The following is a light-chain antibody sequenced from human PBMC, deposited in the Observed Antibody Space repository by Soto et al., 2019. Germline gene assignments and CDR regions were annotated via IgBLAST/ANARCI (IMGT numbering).Light chain of an antibody. Sequence: SYELTQPPSVSVAPGKTARITWGGTNIGSKSVHWYQQKPGQAPVLVIYYDSDRPSGIPERFSGSNSGNTATLTISRVEAGDEADYYCQVWDSSSDHLVVFGGGTKVTVL. J-gene: IGLJ2*01. V-gene: IGLV3-21*04. CDR1: NIGSKS. CDR3: QVWDSSSDHLVV. CDR2: YDS.